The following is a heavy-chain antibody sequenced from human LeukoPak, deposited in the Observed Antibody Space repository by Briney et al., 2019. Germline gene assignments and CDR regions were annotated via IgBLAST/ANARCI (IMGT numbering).Heavy chain of an antibody. CDR3: ARQWYSSSGPNWFDP. D-gene: IGHD6-13*01. J-gene: IGHJ5*02. Sequence: GESLKISCKGSGYSFTSYWIGWVRQMPGKGLEWMGIIYPGDSDTRYSPSFQGQVTISADKSISTAYLQWSSLKASDTAMYYCARQWYSSSGPNWFDPWGQGTLVTVPS. CDR2: IYPGDSDT. CDR1: GYSFTSYW. V-gene: IGHV5-51*01.